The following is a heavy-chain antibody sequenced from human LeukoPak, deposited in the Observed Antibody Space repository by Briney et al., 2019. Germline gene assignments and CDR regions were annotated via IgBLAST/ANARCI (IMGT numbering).Heavy chain of an antibody. CDR2: FDPEDGET. Sequence: ASVKVSCKVSGYTLTELSMHWVRQAPGKGLEWMGGFDPEDGETIYAQKFQGRVTMTEDTSTDTAYMELSSLRSEDTAVYYCARAGSYYYDSSGYYDFDYWGQGTLVTVSS. CDR1: GYTLTELS. D-gene: IGHD3-22*01. J-gene: IGHJ4*02. V-gene: IGHV1-24*01. CDR3: ARAGSYYYDSSGYYDFDY.